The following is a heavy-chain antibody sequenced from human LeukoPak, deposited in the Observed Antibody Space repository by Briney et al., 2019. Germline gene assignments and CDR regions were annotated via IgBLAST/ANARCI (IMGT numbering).Heavy chain of an antibody. J-gene: IGHJ4*02. V-gene: IGHV1-46*01. D-gene: IGHD6-13*01. CDR2: INPSGGST. Sequence: ASVKVSCKASGYTFTSYDINWVRQAPGQGLEWMGIINPSGGSTSYAQKFQGRVTMTRDTSTSTVYMELSSLRSEDTAVYYCARDPSPTIAAAGTFDYWGQGALVTVSS. CDR3: ARDPSPTIAAAGTFDY. CDR1: GYTFTSYD.